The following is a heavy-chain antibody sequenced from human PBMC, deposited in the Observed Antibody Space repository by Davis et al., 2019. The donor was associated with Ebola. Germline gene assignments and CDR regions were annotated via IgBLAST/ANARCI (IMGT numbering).Heavy chain of an antibody. Sequence: ASVKVSCKTSGYTFTSYGIFWVRQAPGQGLEWMGWISAYTGNTNYAQNLQGRVTMTTDTSSTTAYMELRSLRSDDTAVYYCARGSFRNTYGPDYWGQGTLVTVSS. CDR1: GYTFTSYG. CDR3: ARGSFRNTYGPDY. V-gene: IGHV1-18*01. D-gene: IGHD5-18*01. J-gene: IGHJ4*02. CDR2: ISAYTGNT.